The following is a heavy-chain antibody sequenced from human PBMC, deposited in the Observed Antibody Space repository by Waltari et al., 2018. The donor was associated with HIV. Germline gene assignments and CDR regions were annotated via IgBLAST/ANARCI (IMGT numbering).Heavy chain of an antibody. CDR3: ATGGGTTSIQLYDLDV. J-gene: IGHJ6*02. Sequence: HVQLTHSGAEVKQPGASVKVPCQVFAYTLPEFSLHWVRQAPGKGLEWMGGFDPEDDETIYAQKFQGRVTMTEDTSTDSAYMELSSLTSEDTAVYYCATGGGTTSIQLYDLDVWGQGTTVTVSS. V-gene: IGHV1-24*01. CDR1: AYTLPEFS. CDR2: FDPEDDET. D-gene: IGHD1-26*01.